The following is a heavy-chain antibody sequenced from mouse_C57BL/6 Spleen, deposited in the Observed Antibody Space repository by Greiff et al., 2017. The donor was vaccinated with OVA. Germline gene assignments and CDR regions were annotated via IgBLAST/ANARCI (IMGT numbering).Heavy chain of an antibody. Sequence: QVQLQQPGAELVKPGASVKLSCKASGYTFTSYWMQWVKQRPGPGLEWIGEIDPSDSYTTYHQKFKGKPTLTVDTPSTTAYMQLSSLTSEDSAVYYFSRRVTFPCAYWGQGTLVTVSA. CDR3: SRRVTFPCAY. J-gene: IGHJ3*01. CDR1: GYTFTSYW. CDR2: IDPSDSYT. D-gene: IGHD2-1*01. V-gene: IGHV1-50*01.